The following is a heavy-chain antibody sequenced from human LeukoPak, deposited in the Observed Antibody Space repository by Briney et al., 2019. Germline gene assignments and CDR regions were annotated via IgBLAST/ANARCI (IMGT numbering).Heavy chain of an antibody. V-gene: IGHV3-21*01. CDR1: GFTFSSYS. Sequence: GGSLRLSCAASGFTFSSYSMTWVRQAPGKGLEWVSSISSSSSSKYLADSVKGRFTISRDNAKNSLYLQVVSLRAEDTAVYYCARIPISRSQIDYWGQGTLVTVSS. J-gene: IGHJ4*02. CDR2: ISSSSSSK. D-gene: IGHD2-21*01. CDR3: ARIPISRSQIDY.